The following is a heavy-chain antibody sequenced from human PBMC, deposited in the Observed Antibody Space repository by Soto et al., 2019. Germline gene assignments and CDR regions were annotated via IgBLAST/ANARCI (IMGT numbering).Heavy chain of an antibody. CDR3: ARGNYDILTGLYGMDV. V-gene: IGHV4-61*01. CDR2: IYYSGST. CDR1: GGSVSSGSYY. J-gene: IGHJ6*02. Sequence: SETLSLTCTVSGGSVSSGSYYWTWIRQPPGKALEWIGYIYYSGSTNYNPSLKSRVTISVDTSKNQFSLKLSSVTAADTAVYYCARGNYDILTGLYGMDVWGQGTTVTVSS. D-gene: IGHD3-9*01.